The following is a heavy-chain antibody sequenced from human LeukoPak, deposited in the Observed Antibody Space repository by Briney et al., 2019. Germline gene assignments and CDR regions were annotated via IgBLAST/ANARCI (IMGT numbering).Heavy chain of an antibody. CDR2: IIPIFGTA. J-gene: IGHJ6*02. V-gene: IGHV1-69*13. Sequence: GASVKVSCKASGGTFSSYAISWVRQAPGQGLEWVGGIIPIFGTANYAQTFQGRFTITADESTNTAYLELSSLRSEDTAVYYCESYVGGWDTTMVNLYYYYGMDVWGQGTTVTVSS. D-gene: IGHD5-18*01. CDR1: GGTFSSYA. CDR3: ESYVGGWDTTMVNLYYYYGMDV.